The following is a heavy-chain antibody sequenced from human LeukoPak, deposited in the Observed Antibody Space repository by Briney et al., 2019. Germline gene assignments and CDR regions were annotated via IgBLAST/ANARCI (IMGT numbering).Heavy chain of an antibody. J-gene: IGHJ5*02. V-gene: IGHV4-30-2*01. CDR2: IYHSGST. CDR1: GGSISSGGYS. CDR3: AREIVVPAAIPESWFDP. Sequence: SQTLSLTCAVSGGSISSGGYSWSWIRQPPGKGLEWIGYIYHSGSTYYNPSLKSRVTISVDTSKNQFSLKLSSVTAADTAVYYCAREIVVPAAIPESWFDPWGQGTLVTVSS. D-gene: IGHD2-2*02.